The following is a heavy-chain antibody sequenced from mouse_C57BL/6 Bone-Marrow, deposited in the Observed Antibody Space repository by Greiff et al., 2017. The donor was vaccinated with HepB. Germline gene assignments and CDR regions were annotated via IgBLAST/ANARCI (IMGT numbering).Heavy chain of an antibody. D-gene: IGHD1-1*01. CDR1: GFTFSSYA. CDR2: ISDGGSYT. Sequence: EVQVVESGGGLVKPGGSLKLSCAASGFTFSSYAMSWVRQTPEKRLEWVATISDGGSYTYYPDNVKGRFTISRDNAKNNLYLQMSHLKSEDTAMYYCARGAPTGAMDYWGQGTSVTVSS. J-gene: IGHJ4*01. V-gene: IGHV5-4*01. CDR3: ARGAPTGAMDY.